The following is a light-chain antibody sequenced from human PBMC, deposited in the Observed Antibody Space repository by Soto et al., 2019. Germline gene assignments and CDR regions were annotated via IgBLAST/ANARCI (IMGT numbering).Light chain of an antibody. Sequence: DIQMTQSPSTLSASVGDRVIITCRASQSVGSWLAWYQQKPGKAPKYLIYKASILESGVPSRFSGSGSGTEFTLTISSLQPDDFATYYCQQYDAYPWTFGQGTKLDFK. CDR2: KAS. J-gene: IGKJ2*02. CDR3: QQYDAYPWT. V-gene: IGKV1-5*03. CDR1: QSVGSW.